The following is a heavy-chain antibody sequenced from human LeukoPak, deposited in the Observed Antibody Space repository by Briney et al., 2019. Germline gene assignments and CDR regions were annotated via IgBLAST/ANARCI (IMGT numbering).Heavy chain of an antibody. CDR3: ARDRGDGYNQDGFIY. CDR2: IYSGGST. V-gene: IGHV3-66*01. Sequence: PGGSLRLSCAASGVTVSSNYMSWVRQAPGKGLEWVSTIYSGGSTYYADSVKGRFTISRDSSKNTLCLQMNSLRAEDTAVYYCARDRGDGYNQDGFIYWGQGTLVTVSS. J-gene: IGHJ4*02. CDR1: GVTVSSNY. D-gene: IGHD5-24*01.